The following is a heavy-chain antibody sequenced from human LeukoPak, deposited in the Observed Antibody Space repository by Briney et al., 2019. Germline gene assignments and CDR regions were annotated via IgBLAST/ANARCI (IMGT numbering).Heavy chain of an antibody. CDR1: GFTFSSYS. CDR2: ISSSSSYI. CDR3: ASLGYCSSTSCLRYYYYGMDV. V-gene: IGHV3-21*01. Sequence: GGSLGLSCAASGFTFSSYSMNWVRQAPGKGLEWVSSISSSSSYIYYADSVKGRFTISRDNAKNSLYLQMNSLRAEDTAVYYCASLGYCSSTSCLRYYYYGMDVWGQGTTVTVSS. D-gene: IGHD2-2*01. J-gene: IGHJ6*02.